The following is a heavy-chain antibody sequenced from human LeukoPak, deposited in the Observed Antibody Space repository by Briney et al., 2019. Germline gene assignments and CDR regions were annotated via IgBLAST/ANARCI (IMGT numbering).Heavy chain of an antibody. Sequence: GRSLRLSCTASGFTFGDYAMNWVRQAPGKGLEWVGFIRSKAYGGTTEYAASVRGRFTISRDDSKSIAYLQMNSLKTEDTAVYYCTRVVLPAAMPFDYWGQGTLVTVSS. CDR1: GFTFGDYA. CDR3: TRVVLPAAMPFDY. V-gene: IGHV3-49*04. CDR2: IRSKAYGGTT. D-gene: IGHD2-2*01. J-gene: IGHJ4*02.